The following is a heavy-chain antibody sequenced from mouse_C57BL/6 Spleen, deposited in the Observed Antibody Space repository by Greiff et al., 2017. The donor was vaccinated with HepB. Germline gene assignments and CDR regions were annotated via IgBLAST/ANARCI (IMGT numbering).Heavy chain of an antibody. D-gene: IGHD1-1*01. V-gene: IGHV1-4*01. CDR3: ARWPTVVATLYYFDC. CDR1: GYTFTSYT. Sequence: QVHVKQSGAELARPGASVKMSCKASGYTFTSYTMHWVKQRPGQGLEWIGYINPSSGYTKYNQKFKDKATLTADKSSSTAYMQLSSLTSEDSAVYYCARWPTVVATLYYFDCWGQGTTLTVAS. J-gene: IGHJ2*01. CDR2: INPSSGYT.